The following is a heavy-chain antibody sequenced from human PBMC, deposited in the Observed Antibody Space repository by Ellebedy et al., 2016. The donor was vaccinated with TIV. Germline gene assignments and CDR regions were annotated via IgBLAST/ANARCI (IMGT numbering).Heavy chain of an antibody. V-gene: IGHV4-59*08. J-gene: IGHJ4*02. CDR2: FYHSGST. Sequence: SETLSLXXTVSGGSISSYYWSWIRQPPGKGLEWIGSFYHSGSTNYNPSLKRRVTISVDTSKSQFSLKVNSMAAADTAVYYCARHFSVGDYFDYWGQGTRVTVSS. CDR1: GGSISSYY. D-gene: IGHD3-10*01. CDR3: ARHFSVGDYFDY.